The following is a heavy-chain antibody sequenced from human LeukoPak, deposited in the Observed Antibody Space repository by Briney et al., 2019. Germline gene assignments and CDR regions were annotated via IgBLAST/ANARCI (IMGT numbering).Heavy chain of an antibody. CDR3: ARDSPLHYFDY. CDR2: IYTSGST. Sequence: SQTLSLTCTVSGGSISSGSYYWRWIRQPAGKGAEWIGRIYTSGSTNYNPSLKSRLTISVGTSKNQFSLNLSSVTAADTAVYYCARDSPLHYFDYWGQGTLVTVSS. CDR1: GGSISSGSYY. J-gene: IGHJ4*02. V-gene: IGHV4-61*02.